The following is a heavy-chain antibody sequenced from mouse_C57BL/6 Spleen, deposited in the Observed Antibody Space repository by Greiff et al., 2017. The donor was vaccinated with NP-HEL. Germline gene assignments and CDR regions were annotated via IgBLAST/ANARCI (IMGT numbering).Heavy chain of an antibody. CDR2: IYPRSGNT. CDR3: ARKITTVVATDWYFDV. Sequence: VKLMESGAELARPGASVKLSCKASGYTFTSYGISWVKQRTGQGLEWIGEIYPRSGNTYYNEKFKGKATLTADKSSSTAYMELRSLTSEDSAVYFWARKITTVVATDWYFDVWGTGTTVTVSS. CDR1: GYTFTSYG. J-gene: IGHJ1*03. D-gene: IGHD1-1*01. V-gene: IGHV1-81*01.